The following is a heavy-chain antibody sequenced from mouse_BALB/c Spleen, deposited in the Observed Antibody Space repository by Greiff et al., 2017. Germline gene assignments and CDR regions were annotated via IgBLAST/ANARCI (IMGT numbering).Heavy chain of an antibody. V-gene: IGHV5-12-2*01. J-gene: IGHJ3*01. CDR3: ARDFDGYYVGAWFAY. CDR1: GFTFSSYT. D-gene: IGHD2-3*01. Sequence: EVKLMESGGGLVQPGGSLKLSCAASGFTFSSYTMSWVRQTPEKRLEWVAYISNGGGSTYYPDTVKGRFTISRDNAKNTLYLQMSSLKSEDTAMYYCARDFDGYYVGAWFAYWGQGTLVTVSA. CDR2: ISNGGGST.